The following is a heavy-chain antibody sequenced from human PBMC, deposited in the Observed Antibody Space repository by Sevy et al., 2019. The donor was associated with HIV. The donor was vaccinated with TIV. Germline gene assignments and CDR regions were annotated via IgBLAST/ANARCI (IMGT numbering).Heavy chain of an antibody. CDR3: ARSISWYASFDY. D-gene: IGHD6-13*01. J-gene: IGHJ4*02. CDR1: GRTFRSTA. Sequence: ASVKVSCKSSGRTFRSTAISWVRQAPGQGLEWMGGIIPMFGTANNAQKFQGRVTITADESASTGYMELSSLRSDDTAIYYCARSISWYASFDYWGQGTLVTVSS. CDR2: IIPMFGTA. V-gene: IGHV1-69*13.